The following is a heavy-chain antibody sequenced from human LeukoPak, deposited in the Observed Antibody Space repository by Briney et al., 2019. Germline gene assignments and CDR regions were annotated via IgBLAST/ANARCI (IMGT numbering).Heavy chain of an antibody. Sequence: GGSLRLSCAASGFTFDDYAMHWVRQAPGKGLEWVSGISWNSGSIGYADSVKGRFTISRDNAKNSLYLQMNSLRAEDTAVYYCASLIAYYYGSGSYSPFDYWGQGTLVTVSS. V-gene: IGHV3-9*01. CDR2: ISWNSGSI. CDR3: ASLIAYYYGSGSYSPFDY. D-gene: IGHD3-10*01. J-gene: IGHJ4*02. CDR1: GFTFDDYA.